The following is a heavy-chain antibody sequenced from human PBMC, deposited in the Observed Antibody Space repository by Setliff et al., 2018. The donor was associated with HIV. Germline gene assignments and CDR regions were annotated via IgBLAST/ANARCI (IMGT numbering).Heavy chain of an antibody. J-gene: IGHJ4*02. CDR2: MNPSTGEV. V-gene: IGHV1-8*01. CDR3: ARPSHVYGYYYGHYFDY. D-gene: IGHD3-22*01. CDR1: GYSFTAYQ. Sequence: ASVKVSCKTFGYSFTAYQINWVRQATGQALEWMAWMNPSTGEVGYAQKFQGRLAMTRDSSANIAYMELRGLRSEDTAIYYCARPSHVYGYYYGHYFDYWGQGTLVTVSS.